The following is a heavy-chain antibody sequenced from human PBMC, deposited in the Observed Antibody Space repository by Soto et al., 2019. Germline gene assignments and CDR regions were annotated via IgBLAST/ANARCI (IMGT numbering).Heavy chain of an antibody. CDR1: GGSISSYY. V-gene: IGHV4-59*01. D-gene: IGHD2-21*02. CDR2: TYYSGIT. CDR3: ARDTVLTAIQLDY. Sequence: PSETLSLTCTVSGGSISSYYWSWIRQPPGKGLEWIGYTYYSGITNYNPSLKSRVTISVDTSKNQFSLKLSSVTAADTAVYYCARDTVLTAIQLDYWGQGTLVTVSS. J-gene: IGHJ4*02.